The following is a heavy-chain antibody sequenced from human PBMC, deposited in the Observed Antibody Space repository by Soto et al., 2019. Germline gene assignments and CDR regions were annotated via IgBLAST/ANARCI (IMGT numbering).Heavy chain of an antibody. V-gene: IGHV3-23*01. J-gene: IGHJ4*01. CDR2: ISGNAATT. D-gene: IGHD6-19*01. CDR3: AKDRGGFTSGWEFFDF. CDR1: GVAFSFYS. Sequence: EVALLESGGGLVQPGGYLRLSCEVSGVAFSFYSISWVRQAPGKGLEWVASISGNAATTYYAASGQGRFTFSRDNSKNTVHLQMNSLRGEDTAVYYCAKDRGGFTSGWEFFDFWGHGTLVTVSS.